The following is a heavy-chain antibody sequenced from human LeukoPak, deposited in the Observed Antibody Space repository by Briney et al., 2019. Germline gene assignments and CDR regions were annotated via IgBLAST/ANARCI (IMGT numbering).Heavy chain of an antibody. CDR1: GGTFSSYA. J-gene: IGHJ4*02. V-gene: IGHV1-18*01. Sequence: GASVKVSCKASGGTFSSYAISWVRQAPGQGLEWMGWISAYNGNTNYAQKLQGRVTMTTDTSTSTAYMELRSLRSDDTAVYYCARLLWYSSWSHIDYWGQGTLVTVSS. CDR3: ARLLWYSSWSHIDY. CDR2: ISAYNGNT. D-gene: IGHD6-6*01.